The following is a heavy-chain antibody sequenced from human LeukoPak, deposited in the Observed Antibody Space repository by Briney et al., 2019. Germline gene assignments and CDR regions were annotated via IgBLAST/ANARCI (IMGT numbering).Heavy chain of an antibody. V-gene: IGHV3-7*01. CDR1: GFTFSSYW. CDR3: ARERPPVDSSGYYPFDY. D-gene: IGHD3-22*01. Sequence: PGGSLRLSCTASGFTFSSYWMSWVRQAPGKGLEWVANIKQDGSEKYYVDSVKGRFTISRDNAKNSLYLQMNSLRAEDTAVYYCARERPPVDSSGYYPFDYWGQGTLVTVSS. J-gene: IGHJ4*02. CDR2: IKQDGSEK.